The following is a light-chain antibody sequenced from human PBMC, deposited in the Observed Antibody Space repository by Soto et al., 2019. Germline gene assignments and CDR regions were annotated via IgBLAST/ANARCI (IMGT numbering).Light chain of an antibody. J-gene: IGKJ1*01. V-gene: IGKV3-15*01. CDR2: GAS. Sequence: EIVMTQSPATLAVSPGERATLSCRASQSVNSNLAWHQQNPGQAPRLLIYGASTRAAGIPDRFSGSVSGTEFTLTISSLQSEDFEVYYCQKYDHWYPTFGQGPKVEIK. CDR1: QSVNSN. CDR3: QKYDHWYPT.